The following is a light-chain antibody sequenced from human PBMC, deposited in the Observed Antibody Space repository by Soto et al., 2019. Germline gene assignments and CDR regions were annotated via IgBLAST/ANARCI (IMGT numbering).Light chain of an antibody. CDR1: SSDVGSYNR. Sequence: QAVLTQSPSVSGSPGQSVTISCTGTSSDVGSYNRVSWYQQPPGTAPKLMIYEVSNRPSGVPDRFSGSKSGNTASLTISGLQAEDEADYYCSSYTSSSTVVFGGGTKVTVL. J-gene: IGLJ2*01. CDR2: EVS. CDR3: SSYTSSSTVV. V-gene: IGLV2-18*02.